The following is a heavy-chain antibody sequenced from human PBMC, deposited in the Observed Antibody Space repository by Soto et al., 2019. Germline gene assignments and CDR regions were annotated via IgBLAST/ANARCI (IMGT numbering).Heavy chain of an antibody. V-gene: IGHV4-59*08. CDR3: ANGGYCSSTSCRAFDI. Sequence: SETLSLTCTVSGGSISSYYWSWIRQPPGKGLEWIGYIYYSGSTNYNPSLKSRVTISVDTSKNQFSLKLSSVTAADTAVYYCANGGYCSSTSCRAFDIWGQGTMVTVSS. J-gene: IGHJ3*02. CDR1: GGSISSYY. D-gene: IGHD2-2*01. CDR2: IYYSGST.